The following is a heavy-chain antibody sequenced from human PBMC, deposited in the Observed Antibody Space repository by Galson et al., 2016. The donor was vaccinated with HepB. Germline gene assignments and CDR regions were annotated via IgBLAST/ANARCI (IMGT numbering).Heavy chain of an antibody. J-gene: IGHJ4*02. Sequence: TLSLTCTVSGGSISSGDYYWSWIRQTPGKGLEWIGYIYYRGSTYYNPSLKSRGSISVDTSENQFSLKLTSVTAADTAVYYCARTGQTWLLFDYWGQGALVTISS. CDR2: IYYRGST. V-gene: IGHV4-30-4*01. CDR3: ARTGQTWLLFDY. CDR1: GGSISSGDYY. D-gene: IGHD3-22*01.